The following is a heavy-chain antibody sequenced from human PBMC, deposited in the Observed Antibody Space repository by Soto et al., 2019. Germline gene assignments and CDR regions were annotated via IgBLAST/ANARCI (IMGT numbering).Heavy chain of an antibody. CDR1: GGSISSYY. CDR3: ARVDDYPFYYGMDV. CDR2: IYYSGST. D-gene: IGHD4-17*01. Sequence: SETLSLTCTVSGGSISSYYWSWIRQPPGKGLEWIGYIYYSGSTNYNPSLKSRVTISVDTSKNQFSLKLSSVTAADTAVYYCARVDDYPFYYGMDVWGQGTTVTVSS. J-gene: IGHJ6*02. V-gene: IGHV4-59*01.